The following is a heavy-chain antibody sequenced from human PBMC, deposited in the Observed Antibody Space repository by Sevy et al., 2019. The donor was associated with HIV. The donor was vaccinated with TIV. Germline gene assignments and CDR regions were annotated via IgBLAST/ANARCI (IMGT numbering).Heavy chain of an antibody. Sequence: GGSLRLSCAASGFSFTWYWMSWVRQTPEKGLEWVANIKQDGSEKNYVDSVKGRFTISRDNAKNSLYLQMNSLRAEDTAVYFCAREWVSPGPLIDNYGMDVWGQGTTVTVSS. J-gene: IGHJ6*02. CDR3: AREWVSPGPLIDNYGMDV. D-gene: IGHD1-26*01. V-gene: IGHV3-7*01. CDR2: IKQDGSEK. CDR1: GFSFTWYW.